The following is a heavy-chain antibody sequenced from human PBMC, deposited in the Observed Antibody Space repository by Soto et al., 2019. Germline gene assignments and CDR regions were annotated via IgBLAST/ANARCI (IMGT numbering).Heavy chain of an antibody. V-gene: IGHV3-48*02. D-gene: IGHD1-26*01. CDR2: ISSSSSTI. CDR1: GFTFSSYS. J-gene: IGHJ5*02. Sequence: HPGGSLRLSCAASGFTFSSYSMNWVRQAPGKGLEWVSYISSSSSTIYYADSVKGRFTISRDNAKNSLYLQMNSLRDEDTAVYHCAKNQGVELVPLATVDWFDPWGQGSVVTVSS. CDR3: AKNQGVELVPLATVDWFDP.